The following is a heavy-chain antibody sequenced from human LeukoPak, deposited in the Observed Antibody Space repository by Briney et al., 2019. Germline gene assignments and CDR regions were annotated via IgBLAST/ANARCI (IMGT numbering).Heavy chain of an antibody. D-gene: IGHD2-2*01. J-gene: IGHJ4*02. CDR1: GYSISSGYY. Sequence: SETLSLTCTVSGYSISSGYYWGWIRQPPGKGLEWIGSIYHRGSTYYNPSLKSRVTISVDTSKNQFSLKLSSVTAADTAVYYCARALGQLPSRYWGQGTLVTVSS. CDR3: ARALGQLPSRY. CDR2: IYHRGST. V-gene: IGHV4-38-2*02.